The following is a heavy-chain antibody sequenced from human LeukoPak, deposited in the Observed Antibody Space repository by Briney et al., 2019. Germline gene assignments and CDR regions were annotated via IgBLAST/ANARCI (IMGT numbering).Heavy chain of an antibody. V-gene: IGHV3-48*03. CDR2: ISSSGSTI. D-gene: IGHD6-19*01. J-gene: IGHJ4*02. CDR3: AKDVLGVQWLVTGVDY. CDR1: GFTFSSYE. Sequence: GGSLRLSCAASGFTFSSYEMNWVRQAPGKGLEWVSYISSSGSTIYYADSVKGRFTISRDNAKNSLYLQMNSLRAEDTAVYYCAKDVLGVQWLVTGVDYWGQGTLVTVSS.